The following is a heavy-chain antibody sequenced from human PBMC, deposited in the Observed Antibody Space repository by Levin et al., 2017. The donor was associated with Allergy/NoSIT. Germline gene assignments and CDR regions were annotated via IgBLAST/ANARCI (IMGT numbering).Heavy chain of an antibody. CDR3: AHRGVIAAAGTMPVGGWFDP. V-gene: IGHV2-5*02. Sequence: SGPTLVKPTQTLTLTCTFSGFSLSTSGVGVGWIRQPPGKALEWLALIYWDDDKRYSPSLKSRLTITKDTSKNQVVLTMTNMDPVDTATYYCAHRGVIAAAGTMPVGGWFDPWGQGTLVTVSS. CDR1: GFSLSTSGVG. CDR2: IYWDDDK. D-gene: IGHD6-13*01. J-gene: IGHJ5*02.